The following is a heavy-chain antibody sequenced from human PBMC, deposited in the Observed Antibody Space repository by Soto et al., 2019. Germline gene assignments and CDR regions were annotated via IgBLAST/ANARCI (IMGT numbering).Heavy chain of an antibody. D-gene: IGHD1-26*01. Sequence: QVQLQESGPGLVKPSQTLSLTCAVSCVSISSGDYYWTWIRQPPGKGLEYIGYIYYNGNTYYNPSHKSRVTLSLDTSKNHFSLSLRSVTAADTAVYYCARGVVGTTLHDAFDIWGQGTMVTVSS. J-gene: IGHJ3*02. CDR2: IYYNGNT. CDR1: CVSISSGDYY. CDR3: ARGVVGTTLHDAFDI. V-gene: IGHV4-30-4*01.